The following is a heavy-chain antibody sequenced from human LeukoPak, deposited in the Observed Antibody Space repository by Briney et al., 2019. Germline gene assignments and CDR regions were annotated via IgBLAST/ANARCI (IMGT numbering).Heavy chain of an antibody. CDR2: ISGSGDRT. CDR3: ARGPPRGKYYYMDV. D-gene: IGHD1-1*01. J-gene: IGHJ6*03. CDR1: GFSVSTYA. V-gene: IGHV3-23*01. Sequence: PGGSLRLSCAASGFSVSTYAMSWVRQAPGKGLEWVSGISGSGDRTYYADSVRGRFTISRDNAKNSLYLQMNSLTAGDTAVYYCARGPPRGKYYYMDVWGKGTTVTVSS.